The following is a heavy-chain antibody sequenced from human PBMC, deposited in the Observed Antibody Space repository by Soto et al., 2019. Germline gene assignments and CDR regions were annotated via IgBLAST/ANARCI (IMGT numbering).Heavy chain of an antibody. CDR1: GFTFSSYT. CDR3: TIATWSGDTCFCPAY. V-gene: IGHV3-23*01. Sequence: EVQVLASGGGLGQPGGSMRLSCAASGFTFSSYTMAWVRQAPGKGLEWVSSISVSGGSPYYADSVQGRFTISSNHYKSTVSLQMNSLRADDASTYYCTIATWSGDTCFCPAYCGNGTLVIVSA. CDR2: ISVSGGSP. D-gene: IGHD3-3*01. J-gene: IGHJ4*01.